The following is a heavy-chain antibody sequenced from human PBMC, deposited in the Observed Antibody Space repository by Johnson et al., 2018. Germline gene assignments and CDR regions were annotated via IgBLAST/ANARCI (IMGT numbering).Heavy chain of an antibody. D-gene: IGHD2-2*01. CDR1: GFTFGDYV. CDR2: IRSKPYGGTI. CDR3: TREGILVVPAAIGRTFDI. V-gene: IGHV3-49*05. J-gene: IGHJ3*02. Sequence: VQLVQSGGGLVKPGRSLRLSCTASGFTFGDYVLSWFRQAPGKGLEWVGFIRSKPYGGTIEYAASVKGRFTISRDDSKTIAYLQMNSLKTEDTAVYYCTREGILVVPAAIGRTFDIWGQGTMVTVSS.